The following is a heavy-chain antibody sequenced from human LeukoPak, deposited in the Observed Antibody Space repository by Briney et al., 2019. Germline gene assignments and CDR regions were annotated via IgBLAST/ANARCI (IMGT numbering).Heavy chain of an antibody. Sequence: GGSLRLSCAASGFTFSSYWMSWVRQAPGKGLEWVSAISGSGGSTYYADSVKGRFTISRDNSKNTLYLQMNSLRAEDTAVYYCAKATYYDFWSGYDYFDYWGQGTLVTVSS. V-gene: IGHV3-23*01. CDR1: GFTFSSYW. CDR2: ISGSGGST. D-gene: IGHD3-3*01. J-gene: IGHJ4*02. CDR3: AKATYYDFWSGYDYFDY.